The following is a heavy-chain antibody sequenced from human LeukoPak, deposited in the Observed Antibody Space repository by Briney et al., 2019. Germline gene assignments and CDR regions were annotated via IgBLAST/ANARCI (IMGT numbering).Heavy chain of an antibody. CDR3: ATLYYGSGSRSRPYDY. J-gene: IGHJ4*02. CDR2: ISAYNGNT. D-gene: IGHD3-10*01. Sequence: GASVKVSCKASGGTFSSYAISWVRQAPGQGLEWMGWISAYNGNTNYAQKLQGRVTMTTDTSTSTAYMELRSLRSDDTAVYYCATLYYGSGSRSRPYDYWGQGTLVTVSS. CDR1: GGTFSSYA. V-gene: IGHV1-18*01.